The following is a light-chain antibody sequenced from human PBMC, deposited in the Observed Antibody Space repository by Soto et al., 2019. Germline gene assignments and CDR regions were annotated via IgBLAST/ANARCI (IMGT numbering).Light chain of an antibody. CDR1: QSVSSSY. J-gene: IGKJ4*01. CDR3: QQYGSSPRVT. CDR2: GAS. V-gene: IGKV3-20*01. Sequence: EIVLTQSPGTRSLSPGERATLSCRASQSVSSSYLAWYQQKPGQAPRLLIYGASNRATGIPDRFSGSGSGTDFTLTISRLEPEDFAVYYCQQYGSSPRVTFGGGTKVEIK.